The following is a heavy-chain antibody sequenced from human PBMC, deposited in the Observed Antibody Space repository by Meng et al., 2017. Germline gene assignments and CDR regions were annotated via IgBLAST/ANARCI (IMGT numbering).Heavy chain of an antibody. CDR1: GGNFSSYA. J-gene: IGHJ4*02. CDR3: ASNDGTGDRTGGDY. Sequence: VQSGAYVKSPWSSAKVSCKASGGNFSSYAISWVRQAPGQGLEWMGGIIPIFGTANYAQKFQGRVTITADESTGTAYMELSSLRSEDTAVYYCASNDGTGDRTGGDYWGQGTLVTVSS. CDR2: IIPIFGTA. D-gene: IGHD7-27*01. V-gene: IGHV1-69*01.